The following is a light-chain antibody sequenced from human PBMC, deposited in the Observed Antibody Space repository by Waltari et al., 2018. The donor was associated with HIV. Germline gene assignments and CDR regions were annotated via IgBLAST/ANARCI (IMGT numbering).Light chain of an antibody. CDR3: QQYNNCPFT. V-gene: IGKV1-5*03. Sequence: TQSPSTLSASVGDRVTITCRASQNISSWLAWYQQKPGKAPKLLIYKGSTLESGVPSRFSGSVSGTDLILTISSLHPDDFATYYCQQYNNCPFTFGGGTKVEI. CDR1: QNISSW. J-gene: IGKJ4*01. CDR2: KGS.